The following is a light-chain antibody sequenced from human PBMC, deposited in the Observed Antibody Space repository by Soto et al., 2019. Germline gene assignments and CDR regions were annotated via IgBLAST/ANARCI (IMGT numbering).Light chain of an antibody. CDR2: EDT. J-gene: IGLJ2*01. CDR1: SSDVGSYNL. V-gene: IGLV2-23*01. CDR3: SSYAGSRTIV. Sequence: QSALTQPPSVSGSPGQSITISCTGTSSDVGSYNLVSWYQHHSGKAPKLIIYEDTTRPSGVSNRFSGSKSGNTAPLTISRLHAEDEADYYCSSYAGSRTIVFGGGTKVTVL.